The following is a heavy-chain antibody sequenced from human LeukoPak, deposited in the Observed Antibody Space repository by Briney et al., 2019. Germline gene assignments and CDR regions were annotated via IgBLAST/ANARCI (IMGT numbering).Heavy chain of an antibody. CDR3: AGDRAVAEFDY. CDR2: IYTSGST. J-gene: IGHJ4*02. V-gene: IGHV4-4*07. D-gene: IGHD6-19*01. CDR1: GGSISSYY. Sequence: SETLSLTCAVSGGSISSYYWSWIRQPAGKGLEWIGRIYTSGSTNYNPSLKSRVTMSVDTSKNQFSLKLSSVTAADTAVYYCAGDRAVAEFDYWGQGTLVTVSS.